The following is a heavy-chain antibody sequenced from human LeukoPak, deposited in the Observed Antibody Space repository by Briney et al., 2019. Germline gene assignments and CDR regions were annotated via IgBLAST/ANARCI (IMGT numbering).Heavy chain of an antibody. V-gene: IGHV4-31*03. D-gene: IGHD6-13*01. Sequence: SQTLSLTCTVSGGSISSGGYYCSCIRQHPGKGLESIRYSYYSGSTYYNPSLKSRCTISVDTSKNQFSLKLSSVTAAETAVYYCARASEQQLFYAPELVWYFDLWGRGTLVTVSS. CDR2: SYYSGST. J-gene: IGHJ2*01. CDR1: GGSISSGGYY. CDR3: ARASEQQLFYAPELVWYFDL.